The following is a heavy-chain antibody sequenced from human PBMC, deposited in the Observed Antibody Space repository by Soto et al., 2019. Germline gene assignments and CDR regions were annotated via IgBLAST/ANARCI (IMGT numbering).Heavy chain of an antibody. D-gene: IGHD1-26*01. CDR2: ISSSSSYI. V-gene: IGHV3-21*01. CDR1: GFTFSSYS. Sequence: EVQLVESGGGLVKPGGSLRLSCAASGFTFSSYSMNWVRQAPGKGLEWVSSISSSSSYIYYADSVKGRFTISRDNAKKSLYLQMNSLRAEDTAVYYCARVKWELLAQDYYYGMDVWGQGTTVTVSS. CDR3: ARVKWELLAQDYYYGMDV. J-gene: IGHJ6*02.